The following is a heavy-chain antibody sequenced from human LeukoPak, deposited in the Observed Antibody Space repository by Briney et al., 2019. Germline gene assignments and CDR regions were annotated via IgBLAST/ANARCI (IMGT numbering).Heavy chain of an antibody. CDR2: ISSSGRTM. J-gene: IGHJ4*02. Sequence: PGGSLRLSCAASGFIFSSYEMSWVRQAPGKGLEWVSYISSSGRTMYYVDSVKGRFTVSRDNAKNSLYLQMNSLRAEDTAIYYCARDNYSGSRYFDHWGQGALVTVSS. CDR1: GFIFSSYE. CDR3: ARDNYSGSRYFDH. D-gene: IGHD1-26*01. V-gene: IGHV3-48*03.